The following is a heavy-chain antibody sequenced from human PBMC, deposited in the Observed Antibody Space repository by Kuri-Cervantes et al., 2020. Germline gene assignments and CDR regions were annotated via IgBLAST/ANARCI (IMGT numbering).Heavy chain of an antibody. Sequence: ASVKVSCKASRYTFTKYFTQWVRQAPGQGLEWMGIINPSGGSTSYAQKFQGRVTMTRDTSTSTVYMELSSLRSEDTAVYYCARDSTPEYSSSWNYWGQGALVTVSS. CDR1: RYTFTKYF. D-gene: IGHD6-13*01. J-gene: IGHJ4*02. CDR3: ARDSTPEYSSSWNY. CDR2: INPSGGST. V-gene: IGHV1-46*01.